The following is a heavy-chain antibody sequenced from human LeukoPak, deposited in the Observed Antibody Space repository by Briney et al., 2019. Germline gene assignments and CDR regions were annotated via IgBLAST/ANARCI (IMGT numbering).Heavy chain of an antibody. V-gene: IGHV3-23*01. CDR2: ISGSGGNT. J-gene: IGHJ4*02. D-gene: IGHD6-13*01. CDR3: AKPGTIAASGTGVDY. CDR1: GFTFSSYA. Sequence: GGSLRLSCAASGFTFSSYAMSWVRQAPGKGLEWVSGISGSGGNTYYADSMKGRVTISRDNSKNTLYLQMNSLRVEDTARYFCAKPGTIAASGTGVDYWGQGALVTVSS.